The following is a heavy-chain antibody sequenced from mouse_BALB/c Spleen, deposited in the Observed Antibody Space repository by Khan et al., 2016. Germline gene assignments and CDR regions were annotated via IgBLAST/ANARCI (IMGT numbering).Heavy chain of an antibody. CDR2: INTNTGEP. CDR1: GYTFTHYG. D-gene: IGHD1-1*01. J-gene: IGHJ3*01. CDR3: AEDYYGSNWFAY. V-gene: IGHV9-3*02. Sequence: QIQLVQSGPELKKPGETVKISCKASGYTFTHYGMNWVKQAPGKGLKWMGWINTNTGEPTYAEEFKGHFVFSLETSASTAYLHINNLKNEDTATYFCAEDYYGSNWFAYWGQGTLVTVSA.